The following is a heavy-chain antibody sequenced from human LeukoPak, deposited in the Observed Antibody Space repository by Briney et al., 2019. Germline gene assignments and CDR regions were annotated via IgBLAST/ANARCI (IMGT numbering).Heavy chain of an antibody. J-gene: IGHJ5*02. Sequence: PSETLSLTCTVSGGSISSYYWSWIRQPAGKGLEWIGRIYTSGGTNYNPSLKSRVTMSVDTSKNQFSLKLSSVTAADTAVYYCARAAGSGSYERPFDPWGQGTLVTVSS. CDR2: IYTSGGT. CDR1: GGSISSYY. V-gene: IGHV4-4*07. CDR3: ARAAGSGSYERPFDP. D-gene: IGHD3-10*01.